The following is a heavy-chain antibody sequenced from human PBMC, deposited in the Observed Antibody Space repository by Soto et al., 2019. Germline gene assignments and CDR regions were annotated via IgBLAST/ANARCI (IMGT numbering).Heavy chain of an antibody. Sequence: GEALNIFCRGSGDNVTGNWLGLVRQCPRKGLEWMGIIYPGDSDTRYRPSFQGQVTISADKSISTAYLQWISLKASETAMYFCARLEGADYYYYGMDVWGQGTTVAVAS. V-gene: IGHV5-51*01. CDR2: IYPGDSDT. J-gene: IGHJ6*02. CDR3: ARLEGADYYYYGMDV. CDR1: GDNVTGNW.